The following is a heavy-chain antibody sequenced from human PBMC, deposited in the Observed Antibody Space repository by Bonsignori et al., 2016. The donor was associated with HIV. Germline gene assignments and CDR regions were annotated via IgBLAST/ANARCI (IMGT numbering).Heavy chain of an antibody. CDR1: GDSISSYY. V-gene: IGHV4-4*07. CDR2: IHTSGNT. CDR3: ARNVAGANHYYYYNYIDV. Sequence: GSLRLSCSVSGDSISSYYWSWIRQPAGAGLEWVGRIHTSGNTNYNPSLKGRVTMSVDTSKNQFSLKLTSVTAADTAMYYCARNVAGANHYYYYNYIDVWGKGTTVTVSS. J-gene: IGHJ6*03. D-gene: IGHD6-19*01.